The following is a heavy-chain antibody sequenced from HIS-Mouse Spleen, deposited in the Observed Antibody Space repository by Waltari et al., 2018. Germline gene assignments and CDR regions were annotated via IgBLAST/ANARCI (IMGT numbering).Heavy chain of an antibody. D-gene: IGHD6-13*01. J-gene: IGHJ2*01. CDR3: AREIPYSSSWYDWYFDL. V-gene: IGHV4-39*07. CDR2: IYYSGST. CDR1: GGSISSSSYY. Sequence: QLQLQESGPGLVKPSETLSLTCTVSGGSISSSSYYWGWIRQPPGKGLEWIGSIYYSGSTYYNPSVKSRGTISVDTSKNQFSLKLSAVTAADTAVYYWAREIPYSSSWYDWYFDLWGRGTLVTVSS.